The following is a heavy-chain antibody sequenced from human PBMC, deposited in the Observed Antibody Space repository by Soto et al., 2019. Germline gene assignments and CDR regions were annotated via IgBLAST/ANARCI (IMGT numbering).Heavy chain of an antibody. CDR2: ISSSSTYI. CDR3: ARDRHYCFIGSCYPFPSWYFDL. V-gene: IGHV3-21*01. D-gene: IGHD2-2*01. CDR1: EFTFSNYS. Sequence: EVQVVESGGGLVKPGGSLRLSCAASEFTFSNYSINWVRQAPGKGLEWVSSISSSSTYIYYADSVRGRFTISRDNAKNSVYLQMNSLRAGDTAVYYCARDRHYCFIGSCYPFPSWYFDLWGRGTLVTVSS. J-gene: IGHJ2*01.